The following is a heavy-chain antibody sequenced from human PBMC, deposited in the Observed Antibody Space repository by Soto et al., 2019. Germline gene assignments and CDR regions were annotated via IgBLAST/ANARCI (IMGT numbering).Heavy chain of an antibody. CDR1: GFTFTSYT. D-gene: IGHD6-13*01. J-gene: IGHJ4*02. V-gene: IGHV3-21*06. CDR3: ARARVYATGPLDF. Sequence: PXASLRLSCAASGFTFTSYTMNWVRQAPGKGLEWVSSISSSSDYIYYADSMKGRVTISRDNAKNSLFLDMNSLTGEDTAVYYCARARVYATGPLDFWGQGTLVTVSS. CDR2: ISSSSDYI.